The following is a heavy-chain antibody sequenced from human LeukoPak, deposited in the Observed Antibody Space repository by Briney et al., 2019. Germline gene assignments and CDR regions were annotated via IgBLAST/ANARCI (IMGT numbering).Heavy chain of an antibody. D-gene: IGHD2-2*01. Sequence: SSETLSLTCTVSGDSISSSSYYWGWIRQPPGKGLEWIGSIYYSGSTSYNPSLKSRVTISLDTSKNQFSLKLTSVTAADTAVYYCARDFLGYCSSTSCYSYWGQGTLVTVSS. V-gene: IGHV4-39*07. CDR1: GDSISSSSYY. J-gene: IGHJ4*02. CDR3: ARDFLGYCSSTSCYSY. CDR2: IYYSGST.